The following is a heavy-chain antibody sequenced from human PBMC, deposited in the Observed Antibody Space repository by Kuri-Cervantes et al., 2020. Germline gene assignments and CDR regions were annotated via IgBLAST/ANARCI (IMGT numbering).Heavy chain of an antibody. V-gene: IGHV4-31*03. D-gene: IGHD1-1*01. J-gene: IGHJ4*02. CDR3: ARQRGSPSFDY. Sequence: SETLSLTCTVSGDSISSGGYYWAWIRQHPGKGLEWIGYIYYNGSAYYNPSLKSRLTISIDTSKNQFSMRLRSVSAADTAVYYCARQRGSPSFDYWGQGTLVTVSS. CDR1: GDSISSGGYY. CDR2: IYYNGSA.